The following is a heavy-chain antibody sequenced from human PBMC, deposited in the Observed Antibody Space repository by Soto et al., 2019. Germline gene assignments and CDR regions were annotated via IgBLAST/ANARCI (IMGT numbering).Heavy chain of an antibody. CDR2: IYNSGPT. J-gene: IGHJ4*02. V-gene: IGHV4-31*03. Sequence: PSETLSLTCTVSGGSINSVAFYWSWIRQHPGKGLEWVGYIYNSGPTYYNPSLESRVTISVDTSKNQFSPEMSSVTAADTAVYYCARASYDFWSGYYRGLFDSWGQGTLVTVSS. CDR1: GGSINSVAFY. CDR3: ARASYDFWSGYYRGLFDS. D-gene: IGHD3-3*01.